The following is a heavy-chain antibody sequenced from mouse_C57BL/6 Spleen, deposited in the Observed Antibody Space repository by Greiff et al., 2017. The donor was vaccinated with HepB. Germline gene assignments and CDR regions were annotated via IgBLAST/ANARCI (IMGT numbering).Heavy chain of an antibody. J-gene: IGHJ4*01. CDR2: IHPNSGST. CDR3: ARNYGSSPAMDY. CDR1: GYTFTSYW. V-gene: IGHV1-64*01. D-gene: IGHD1-1*01. Sequence: QVQLQQSGAELVKPGASVKLSCKASGYTFTSYWMHWVKQRPGQGLEWIGMIHPNSGSTNYNEKFKSKATLTVDKSSSTAYMQLSSLTSEDSAVYYCARNYGSSPAMDYWGQGTSVTVSS.